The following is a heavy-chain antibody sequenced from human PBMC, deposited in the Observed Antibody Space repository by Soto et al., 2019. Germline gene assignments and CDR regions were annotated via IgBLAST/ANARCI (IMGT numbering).Heavy chain of an antibody. CDR1: GFTFSSYT. V-gene: IGHV3-30-3*01. D-gene: IGHD2-2*01. Sequence: QPGGSLRLSCAASGFTFSSYTMHWVRQAPGKGLEWVAVISYDGSNKYYADSVKGRFTISRDNSKNTLYLQMNSLRAEDTAVYYCYKTPVVPAAINVYYYGMDVWGQGTTVTVSS. CDR3: YKTPVVPAAINVYYYGMDV. CDR2: ISYDGSNK. J-gene: IGHJ6*02.